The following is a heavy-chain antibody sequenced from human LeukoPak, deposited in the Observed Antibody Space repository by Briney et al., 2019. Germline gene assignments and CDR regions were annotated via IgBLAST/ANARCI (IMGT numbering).Heavy chain of an antibody. CDR2: INHIGNT. D-gene: IGHD3-10*01. J-gene: IGHJ6*03. Sequence: SETLSLTCAVYGGSFSGYYWSWIRQPPGKGLESIGEINHIGNTNYDPSLRSRVTISVDTSKNQFSLSLTSATAADTAVYFCARLGSVGYYNYQYMDIWGNGTTVTVSS. V-gene: IGHV4-34*01. CDR1: GGSFSGYY. CDR3: ARLGSVGYYNYQYMDI.